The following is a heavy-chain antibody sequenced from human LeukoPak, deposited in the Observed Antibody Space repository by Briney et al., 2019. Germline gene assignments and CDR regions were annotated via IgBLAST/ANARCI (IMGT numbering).Heavy chain of an antibody. J-gene: IGHJ5*02. CDR1: GFTFSDYY. V-gene: IGHV3-11*01. Sequence: GGSLRLSCAASGFTFSDYYMSWIRQAPGRGPEWVSYISSSGTTIYYLDSVKGRFTISRDNAKNSLYLQMNSLRAEDTAVYYCARHPHDSNYDWFDPWGQGTLVTVSS. CDR2: ISSSGTTI. D-gene: IGHD4-11*01. CDR3: ARHPHDSNYDWFDP.